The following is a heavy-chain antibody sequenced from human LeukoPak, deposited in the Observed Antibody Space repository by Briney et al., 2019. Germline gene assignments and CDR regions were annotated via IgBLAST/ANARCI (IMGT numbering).Heavy chain of an antibody. J-gene: IGHJ4*02. CDR2: IYYSGST. D-gene: IGHD2-21*02. V-gene: IGHV4-59*01. Sequence: SETLSLTCTVSGGSLSSYSWNWIRQPPGKGLEWIGNIYYSGSTKYNPSLKSRITISVDTSKNQFSLKLSSVAAADTAVYYCARGGGGTAYFDYWGQGTLVTVSS. CDR3: ARGGGGTAYFDY. CDR1: GGSLSSYS.